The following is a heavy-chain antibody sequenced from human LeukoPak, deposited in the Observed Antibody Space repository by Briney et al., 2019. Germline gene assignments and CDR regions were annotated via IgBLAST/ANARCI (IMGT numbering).Heavy chain of an antibody. CDR2: VNPNSGNT. V-gene: IGHV1-8*01. CDR3: ARDGFGRSSSWYENDY. D-gene: IGHD6-13*01. J-gene: IGHJ4*02. CDR1: GYTFTSYD. Sequence: ASVKVSCKASGYTFTSYDINWVRQATGQGLEWMGWVNPNSGNTGYAQKFQGRVTMARNTSISTAYMELSSLRSEDTAVYYCARDGFGRSSSWYENDYWGQGTLVTVSS.